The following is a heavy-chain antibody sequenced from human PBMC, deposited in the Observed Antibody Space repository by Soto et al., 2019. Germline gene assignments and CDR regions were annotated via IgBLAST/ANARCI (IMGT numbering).Heavy chain of an antibody. Sequence: EVQLVQSGADVKKPGESLKISCKASGYSFTTYWIGWVRQMPGKGLEWMGIIYPGDSDTRYNPSFQGQVTISADKSISTAHLQWSSLKASDTAMYYCARRSFSRYDWRNPFDYWGQGTLVTVSS. CDR2: IYPGDSDT. V-gene: IGHV5-51*03. CDR3: ARRSFSRYDWRNPFDY. CDR1: GYSFTTYW. J-gene: IGHJ4*02. D-gene: IGHD5-12*01.